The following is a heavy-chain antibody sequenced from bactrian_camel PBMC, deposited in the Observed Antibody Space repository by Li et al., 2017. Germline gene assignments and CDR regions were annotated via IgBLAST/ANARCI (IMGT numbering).Heavy chain of an antibody. V-gene: IGHV3S9*01. Sequence: HVQLVESGGGSVQAGGSLRLSCAASGYTVSSGCMGWFRQAPGKEREWVGSLDSDGRINYADSVKGRFTISKDNRKNILYLQMNSLTPGDTAMYYCTARYEFGLGACRGVGGLGFWGQGTQVTVS. CDR1: GYTVSSGC. J-gene: IGHJ6*01. CDR2: LDSDGRI. CDR3: TARYEFGLGACRGVGGLGF. D-gene: IGHD1*01.